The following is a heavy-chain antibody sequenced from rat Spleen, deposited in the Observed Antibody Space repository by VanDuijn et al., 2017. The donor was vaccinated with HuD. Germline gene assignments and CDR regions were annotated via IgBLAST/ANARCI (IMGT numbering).Heavy chain of an antibody. D-gene: IGHD4-3*01. Sequence: EVQLVESGGGLVQPGRSMKLSCAASGFTFSDYYMAWVRQAPTKGLEWVASINTGGGNSYYRDSVKGRFIISRDNAKSTLYLQMDSLRSEDTATYYCARHSPIIRGTRYFDYWGQGVMVTVSS. V-gene: IGHV5-25*01. CDR2: INTGGGNS. CDR3: ARHSPIIRGTRYFDY. J-gene: IGHJ2*01. CDR1: GFTFSDYY.